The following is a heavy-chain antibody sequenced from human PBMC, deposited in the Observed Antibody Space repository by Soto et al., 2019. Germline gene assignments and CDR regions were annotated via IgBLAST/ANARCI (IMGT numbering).Heavy chain of an antibody. D-gene: IGHD3-22*01. CDR3: ARDLDGLHDDTSGPFPRPG. CDR1: GGSISSDDYY. Sequence: KSSETLSLTCTVSGGSISSDDYYWSWIRQAPGRGLEWIGYIHSSGSIYYNPSLKSRATMSIDTAGNQISLKVSSVTVADTAVYYCARDLDGLHDDTSGPFPRPGWGQGTLVTVSS. V-gene: IGHV4-30-4*01. J-gene: IGHJ1*01. CDR2: IHSSGSI.